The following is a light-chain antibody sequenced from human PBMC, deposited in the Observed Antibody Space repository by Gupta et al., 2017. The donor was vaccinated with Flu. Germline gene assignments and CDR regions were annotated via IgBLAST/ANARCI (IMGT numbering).Light chain of an antibody. J-gene: IGKJ2*03. CDR1: QTVSSN. V-gene: IGKV3-15*01. CDR3: QQYNNWPLYS. CDR2: AAS. Sequence: EIVMTQSPATLSVPPGEIATLSCRASQTVSSNLAWYQQKPGQAPRLLIYAASTRAAGVPARFSGSGSGTEFNLTINSLQSEDVAVYYCQQYNNWPLYSFGRGTELEIK.